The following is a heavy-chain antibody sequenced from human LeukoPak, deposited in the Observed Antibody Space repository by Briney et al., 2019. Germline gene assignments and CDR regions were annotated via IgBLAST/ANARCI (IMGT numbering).Heavy chain of an antibody. V-gene: IGHV4-31*03. CDR2: IYYSGST. Sequence: SQTLSLTCTVSGGSISSGGYYWSWIRQHPGKGLEWIGYIYYSGSTYYNPSLKSRVTISVDTSKNQFFLKLSSVTAADTAVYYCARVAESGYGSGSFLDYWGQGTLVTVSS. CDR3: ARVAESGYGSGSFLDY. D-gene: IGHD3-10*01. J-gene: IGHJ4*02. CDR1: GGSISSGGYY.